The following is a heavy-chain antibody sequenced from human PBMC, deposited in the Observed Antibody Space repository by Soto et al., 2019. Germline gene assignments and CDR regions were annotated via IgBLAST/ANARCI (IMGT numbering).Heavy chain of an antibody. CDR3: ARNGYSNWGMYWYFDL. J-gene: IGHJ2*01. D-gene: IGHD7-27*01. CDR1: GYNFTGYG. Sequence: QVQLMQSGTEVRKPGASVKVSCKASGYNFTGYGVNWLRQAAGQGHEWLGWISPYNGDTKYAQKFQVTVSMTRDTSTSTVYMDLMSLRSDDTAYYDCARNGYSNWGMYWYFDLWGRCALVTVSS. V-gene: IGHV1-18*01. CDR2: ISPYNGDT.